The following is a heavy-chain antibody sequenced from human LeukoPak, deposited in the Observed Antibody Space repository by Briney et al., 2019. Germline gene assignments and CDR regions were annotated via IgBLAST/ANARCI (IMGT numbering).Heavy chain of an antibody. CDR1: GFSFSTYG. V-gene: IGHV3-33*01. Sequence: PGGSLRLSCAASGFSFSTYGMFWVRQAPGKGLEWVGVVSYDGSKQYYADSVKGRFTISRDNSKNTLYLQMDSLRAEDTAVYYCARDSAVVVVPAAIWFDPWGQGTLVTVSS. J-gene: IGHJ5*02. D-gene: IGHD2-2*02. CDR3: ARDSAVVVVPAAIWFDP. CDR2: VSYDGSKQ.